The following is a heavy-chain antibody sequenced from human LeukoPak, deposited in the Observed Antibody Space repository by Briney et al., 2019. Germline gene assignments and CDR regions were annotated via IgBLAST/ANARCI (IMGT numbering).Heavy chain of an antibody. CDR2: ISGGSGSST. Sequence: PGGSLRLSCAASGFTFSSYVMSWVRQAPGKGLEWVSAISGGSGSSTYYEDSVKGRFTISRGNSKNTLYLQMNSLRAEDTAVYYCARRGAAGTYYFDYWGQGTLVTVSS. CDR3: ARRGAAGTYYFDY. V-gene: IGHV3-23*01. D-gene: IGHD6-13*01. CDR1: GFTFSSYV. J-gene: IGHJ4*02.